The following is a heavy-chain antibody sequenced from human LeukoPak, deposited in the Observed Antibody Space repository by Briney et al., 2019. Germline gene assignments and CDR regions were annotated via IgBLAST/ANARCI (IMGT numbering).Heavy chain of an antibody. J-gene: IGHJ4*02. CDR3: ARDPWGVDYYDSSGYIWDY. V-gene: IGHV3-30*02. D-gene: IGHD3-22*01. CDR1: GFTFSSYG. Sequence: GGSLRLSCAASGFTFSSYGMHWVRQAPGKGLEWVAFIRYDGSNKYYADSVKGRFTISRDNSKNTLYLQMNSLRAEDTAVYYCARDPWGVDYYDSSGYIWDYWGQGTLVTVSS. CDR2: IRYDGSNK.